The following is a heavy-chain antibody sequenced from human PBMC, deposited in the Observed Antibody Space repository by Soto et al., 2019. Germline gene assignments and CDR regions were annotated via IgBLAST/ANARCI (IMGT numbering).Heavy chain of an antibody. D-gene: IGHD1-7*01. CDR2: INAGNGNT. CDR3: ASEFLGITGTTFNREGP. Sequence: ASVKASCKASGYTFTSYAMHWVRQAPGQRLEWMGWINAGNGNTKYSQKFQGRVTITRDTSASTAYMELSSLRSEDTAVYYCASEFLGITGTTFNREGPWGQGALVTVSS. V-gene: IGHV1-3*01. J-gene: IGHJ5*02. CDR1: GYTFTSYA.